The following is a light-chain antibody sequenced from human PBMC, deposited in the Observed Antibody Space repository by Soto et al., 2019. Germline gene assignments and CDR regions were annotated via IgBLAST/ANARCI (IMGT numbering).Light chain of an antibody. V-gene: IGKV1-39*01. CDR1: QSINKY. Sequence: DIQMTQSPSSLSASVGDRVTITCRASQSINKYINWYQQKPGKAPNLLINGASSLQSGVPSRCSGSGSGTEFSLSITGLLPDDFATYYCQYYRGLSSFGPGTKVDIK. J-gene: IGKJ3*01. CDR2: GAS. CDR3: QYYRGLSS.